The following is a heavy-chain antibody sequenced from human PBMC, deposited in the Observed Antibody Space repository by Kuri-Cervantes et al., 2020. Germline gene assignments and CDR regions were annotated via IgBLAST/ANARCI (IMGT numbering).Heavy chain of an antibody. D-gene: IGHD3-3*01. CDR2: IGTAGDT. Sequence: GESLKISCAASGFTFSSYDMHWVRQATGKGLEWVSAIGTAGDTYYPGSVKGRFTISRDNAKNSLYLQMNSLRAEDTAVYYCARASPNGFWSGYWRGYYGMDVWGQGTTVTVSS. J-gene: IGHJ6*02. CDR1: GFTFSSYD. V-gene: IGHV3-13*01. CDR3: ARASPNGFWSGYWRGYYGMDV.